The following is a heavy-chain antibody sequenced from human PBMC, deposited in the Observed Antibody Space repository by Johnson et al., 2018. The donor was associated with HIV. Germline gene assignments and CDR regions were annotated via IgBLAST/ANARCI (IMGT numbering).Heavy chain of an antibody. D-gene: IGHD3-10*01. CDR2: ISGSGGST. Sequence: VQLVESGGGLVQPGGSLRLSCAASGFSFSSYAMSWVRQAPGKGLEWVSAISGSGGSTYYADSVKGRFTISRDNSKNSLFLQMNRLRVEDTAVYYCAKATYGSGRRPGAFDIWGQGTMVTVSS. CDR3: AKATYGSGRRPGAFDI. V-gene: IGHV3-23*04. CDR1: GFSFSSYA. J-gene: IGHJ3*02.